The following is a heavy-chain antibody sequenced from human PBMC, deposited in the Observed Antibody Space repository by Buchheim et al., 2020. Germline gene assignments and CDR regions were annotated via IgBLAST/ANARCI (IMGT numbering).Heavy chain of an antibody. V-gene: IGHV1-2*02. J-gene: IGHJ4*02. CDR2: ISPSSGGT. CDR1: GYTFTGNY. Sequence: QVQLVQSGAEVKKPGASVKVSCKASGYTFTGNYVHWVRLAPGQGLEWMGWISPSSGGTKYAQKFQGRVTMTRDTSISTAYMELSRLRSDDTAVYYCARSMIGRWFDYWGQGTL. D-gene: IGHD3-22*01. CDR3: ARSMIGRWFDY.